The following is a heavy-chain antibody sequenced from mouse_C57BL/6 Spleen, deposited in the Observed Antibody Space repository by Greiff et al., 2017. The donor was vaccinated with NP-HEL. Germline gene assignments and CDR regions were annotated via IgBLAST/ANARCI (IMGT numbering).Heavy chain of an antibody. Sequence: VQGVESGGDLVKPGGSLKLSCAASGFTFSSYGMSWVRQTPDKRLEWVATISSGGSYTYYPDSVKGRFTISRDNAKNTLYLQMSSLKSEDTAMYYCARHGYDPYYFDYWGQGTTLTVSS. CDR1: GFTFSSYG. D-gene: IGHD2-10*02. CDR3: ARHGYDPYYFDY. CDR2: ISSGGSYT. V-gene: IGHV5-6*01. J-gene: IGHJ2*01.